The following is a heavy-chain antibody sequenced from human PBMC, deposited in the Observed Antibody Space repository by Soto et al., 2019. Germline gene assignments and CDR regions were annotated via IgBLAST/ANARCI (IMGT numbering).Heavy chain of an antibody. CDR2: ISAYNGNT. J-gene: IGHJ4*02. CDR1: GYTFTSYG. V-gene: IGHV1-18*01. D-gene: IGHD6-13*01. Sequence: QVQLVQSGAEVKKPGASVKVSCKASGYTFTSYGISWVRQAPGQGLEWMGWISAYNGNTNYAQKLQGRVTMTTDTSTSTAYMELRSLRSDDTAVYYCARVLQTFHGSSSWYNPDFDYWGQGTLVTVSS. CDR3: ARVLQTFHGSSSWYNPDFDY.